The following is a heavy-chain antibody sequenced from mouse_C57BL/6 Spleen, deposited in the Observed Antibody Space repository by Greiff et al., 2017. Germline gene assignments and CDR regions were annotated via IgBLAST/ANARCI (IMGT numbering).Heavy chain of an antibody. CDR1: GYTFTDYY. CDR3: AREGNAWFAY. V-gene: IGHV1-34*01. Sequence: EVQLQESGPELVKPGASVKMSCKASGYTFTDYYMHWVKQSHGKSLEWIGYIYPNNGGHGYNQKFKGKDTLTVDKSTSAAFMELLSLTSDDSAVYCCAREGNAWFAYWGQGTLVTVSA. CDR2: IYPNNGGH. D-gene: IGHD3-3*01. J-gene: IGHJ3*01.